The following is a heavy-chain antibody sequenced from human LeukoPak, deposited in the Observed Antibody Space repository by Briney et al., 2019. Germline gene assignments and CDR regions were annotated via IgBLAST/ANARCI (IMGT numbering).Heavy chain of an antibody. J-gene: IGHJ4*02. CDR2: IYYSGST. CDR3: ARHVAGSLTVDY. CDR1: GFTFSSYA. Sequence: PGGSLRLSCAASGFTFSSYAMSWVRQAPGKGLEWIGSIYYSGSTYYNPSLKSRVTISVDTSKNQFSLRLSSVTAADTAVYYCARHVAGSLTVDYWGQGTLVTVSS. V-gene: IGHV4-39*01. D-gene: IGHD2-21*01.